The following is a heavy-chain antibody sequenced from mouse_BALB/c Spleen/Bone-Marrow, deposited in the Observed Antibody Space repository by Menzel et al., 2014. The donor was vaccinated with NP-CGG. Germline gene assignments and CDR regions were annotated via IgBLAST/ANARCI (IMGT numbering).Heavy chain of an antibody. V-gene: IGHV6-6*02. Sequence: EVQRLEPGGRLAQPGGSMKLSCVASGFIFSHYWTNWVRQSPEKGLEWVADVRLKSNNYATHYAESGKGRFTISRYDSKSCIYLPINALRTEDTGIYYCTTIDCPYALAYWGQGTSVTVSS. D-gene: IGHD2-4*01. CDR1: GFIFSHYW. CDR3: TTIDCPYALAY. CDR2: VRLKSNNYAT. J-gene: IGHJ4*01.